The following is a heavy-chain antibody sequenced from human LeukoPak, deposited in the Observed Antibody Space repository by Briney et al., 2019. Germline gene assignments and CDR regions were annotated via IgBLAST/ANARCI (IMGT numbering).Heavy chain of an antibody. Sequence: GGSLRLSCAASGFTFSSYEMNWVRQAPGKGLEWVSYISSSGSTIYYADSVKGRFTISRDNAKNSLYLQVNSLRAEDTAVYYCARGPHYEYYYYYGMDVWGQGTTVTVSS. CDR2: ISSSGSTI. V-gene: IGHV3-48*03. J-gene: IGHJ6*02. D-gene: IGHD4-17*01. CDR1: GFTFSSYE. CDR3: ARGPHYEYYYYYGMDV.